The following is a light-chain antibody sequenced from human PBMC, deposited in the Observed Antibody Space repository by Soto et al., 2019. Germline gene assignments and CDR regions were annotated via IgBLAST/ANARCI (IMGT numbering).Light chain of an antibody. Sequence: QSVLTQPASVSGSPGQSITISCTGNSSDVVGYNYVSWYQQHPGKAPKLMIYDVSNRPSGVSNRFSGSKSGNTASLTISGLQAEDEADYYCSSYTSSSTLPYVFGTGTKVTVL. CDR3: SSYTSSSTLPYV. J-gene: IGLJ1*01. V-gene: IGLV2-14*01. CDR1: SSDVVGYNY. CDR2: DVS.